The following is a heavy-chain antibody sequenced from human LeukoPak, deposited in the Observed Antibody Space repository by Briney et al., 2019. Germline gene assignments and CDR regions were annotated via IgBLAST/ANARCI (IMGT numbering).Heavy chain of an antibody. Sequence: GGSLRLSCVASGFAFSSYWMRWVPQAPGKGPELVANISPDGRAEDYVDSVRGRFAISRDNAKRSLYLQMNSLSPEDTAVYYCANQAYSQFDYWGQGTLVSVSS. CDR3: ANQAYSQFDY. CDR1: GFAFSSYW. V-gene: IGHV3-7*02. D-gene: IGHD4-11*01. J-gene: IGHJ4*02. CDR2: ISPDGRAE.